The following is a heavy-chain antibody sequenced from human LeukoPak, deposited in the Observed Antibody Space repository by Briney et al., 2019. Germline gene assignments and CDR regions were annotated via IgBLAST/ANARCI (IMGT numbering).Heavy chain of an antibody. D-gene: IGHD3-16*01. V-gene: IGHV3-23*01. Sequence: PGGSLRLSCAASGFTFNTYGMSWVRQAPGKGLEWVSAISGRVGSTYYTDSVKGRFTISRDNAKNTVYLQMNSLRAEDTAVYYCAKDQRAITFGGVSGYWGQGTLVTVSS. J-gene: IGHJ4*02. CDR1: GFTFNTYG. CDR2: ISGRVGST. CDR3: AKDQRAITFGGVSGY.